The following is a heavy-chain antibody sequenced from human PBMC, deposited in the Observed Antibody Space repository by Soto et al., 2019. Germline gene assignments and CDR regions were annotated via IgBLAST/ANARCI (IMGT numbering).Heavy chain of an antibody. V-gene: IGHV3-30*18. CDR1: GFTFSSYG. CDR2: ISYDGSNK. D-gene: IGHD3-3*01. Sequence: QVQLVESGGGVVQPGRSLRLSCAASGFTFSSYGMHWVRQAPGKGLEWVAVISYDGSNKYYADSVKGRFTISRDNSKNTLYLQMNSLRAEDMAVYYCAKEVWSGPMDVWGQGTTVTVSS. J-gene: IGHJ6*02. CDR3: AKEVWSGPMDV.